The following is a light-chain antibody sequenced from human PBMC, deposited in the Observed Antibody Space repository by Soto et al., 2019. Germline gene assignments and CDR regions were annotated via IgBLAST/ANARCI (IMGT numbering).Light chain of an antibody. CDR2: DAS. Sequence: EIVLTQSPDTLSLSPGERATLSCRASQSVRRNYFAGYQQKPGQAPRFLIYDASSRATGNPDRLSGSGSGTAFTLTISRLEPEDVAVYYCQQYGSSPLTFGGGTKVELK. J-gene: IGKJ4*01. V-gene: IGKV3-20*01. CDR3: QQYGSSPLT. CDR1: QSVRRNY.